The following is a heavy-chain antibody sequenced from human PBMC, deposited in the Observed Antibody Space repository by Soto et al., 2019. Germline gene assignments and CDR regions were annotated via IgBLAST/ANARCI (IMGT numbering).Heavy chain of an antibody. CDR1: GGSISSEYFH. CDR3: AREYYAGDRDYYGLDV. D-gene: IGHD1-26*01. V-gene: IGHV4-30-4*08. J-gene: IGHJ6*02. Sequence: QVQLQQSGPGLVEPSQTLSLTRAVSGGSISSEYFHWTWIRQSPGKGLDWIGYIHYTGSIMYNPSFKSRLTMAVDTTKKQFSLQLTSVTAADMGVYFCAREYYAGDRDYYGLDVWGQGTTITVSS. CDR2: IHYTGSI.